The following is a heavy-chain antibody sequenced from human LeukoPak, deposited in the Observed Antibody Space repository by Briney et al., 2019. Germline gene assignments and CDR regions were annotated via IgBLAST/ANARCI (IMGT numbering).Heavy chain of an antibody. D-gene: IGHD4-17*01. J-gene: IGHJ4*02. V-gene: IGHV3-30*04. CDR2: ISYDGSNK. CDR3: ARDPDPPAVTKLFDY. CDR1: GFTISSYA. Sequence: GGSPRLSCAASGFTISSYAMHWVRQAPGKGLEWVAVISYDGSNKYYADSVKGRFTISRDNSKNTLYLQMNSLRAEDTAVYYCARDPDPPAVTKLFDYWGQGTLVTVSS.